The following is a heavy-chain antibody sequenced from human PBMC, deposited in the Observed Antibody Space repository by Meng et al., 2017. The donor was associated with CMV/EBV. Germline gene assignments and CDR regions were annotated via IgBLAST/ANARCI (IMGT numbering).Heavy chain of an antibody. CDR3: ARGQVPELNWFDP. CDR1: GFTFSSYS. D-gene: IGHD1-14*01. Sequence: GGSLRLSCAASGFTFSSYSMNWVRQAPGKGLEWVSSISSSISYIYYADSVKGRFTISRDNAKNSLYLQMNSLRAEDTAVYYCARGQVPELNWFDPWGQGTLVTVSS. V-gene: IGHV3-21*01. J-gene: IGHJ5*02. CDR2: ISSSISYI.